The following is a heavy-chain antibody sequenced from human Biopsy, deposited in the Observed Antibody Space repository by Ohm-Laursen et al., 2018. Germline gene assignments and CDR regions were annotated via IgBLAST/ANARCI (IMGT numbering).Heavy chain of an antibody. CDR2: IDYRGST. V-gene: IGHV4-59*08. Sequence: TLSLTCVVSSGSISSYYWSWIRQPPGKGLEWIGYIDYRGSTKYNPSLRSRVTMSIDTSRNQFSLKLSSVTAADTAVYYCATTTMDTSGWFGNYFDSWGQGTLVTVSA. D-gene: IGHD6-19*01. J-gene: IGHJ4*02. CDR1: SGSISSYY. CDR3: ATTTMDTSGWFGNYFDS.